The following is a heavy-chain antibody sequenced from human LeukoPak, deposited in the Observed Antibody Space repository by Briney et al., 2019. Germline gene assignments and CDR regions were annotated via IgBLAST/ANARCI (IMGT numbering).Heavy chain of an antibody. CDR2: IYHSGIS. Sequence: SETLSLTCSVSGDSISSGYFWGWIRQPPGKGLEWVGSIYHSGISYYNPSLKSRVTISVDTSKNQFSLKLSSVTAADTAVYYCAKSNGYGLIDIWGQGTMVTVSS. CDR3: AKSNGYGLIDI. CDR1: GDSISSGYF. J-gene: IGHJ3*02. D-gene: IGHD3-22*01. V-gene: IGHV4-38-2*02.